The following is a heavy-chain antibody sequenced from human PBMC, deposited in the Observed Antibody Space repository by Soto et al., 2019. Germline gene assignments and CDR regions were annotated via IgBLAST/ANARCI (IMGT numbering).Heavy chain of an antibody. CDR2: ICSSYGRSRK. J-gene: IGHJ3*01. Sequence: EEQLVESGGGLVQLGGSLRLSCAASGFSVSDKHMSWVRQAPGEGLEWVSTICSSYGRSRKGYAVSVEGRFTISRDNSKNTLTLQMNPLRAEDTAVYYCARADRRAFEVWGQGAMVSVSS. V-gene: IGHV3-66*01. CDR1: GFSVSDKH. CDR3: ARADRRAFEV.